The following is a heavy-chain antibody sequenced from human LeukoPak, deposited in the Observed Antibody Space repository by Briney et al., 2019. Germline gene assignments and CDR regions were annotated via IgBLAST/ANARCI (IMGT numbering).Heavy chain of an antibody. V-gene: IGHV3-33*06. CDR1: EFTFSNFG. CDR3: AKDRHSSSRSGFDY. CDR2: IWYDGSHK. J-gene: IGHJ4*02. D-gene: IGHD6-13*01. Sequence: PGRSLRLSCAASEFTFSNFGMHWVRQAPGKGLEWVAVIWYDGSHKYYADSVKGRFTISRDNSKSALYLQMNNLTADDTAVYYCAKDRHSSSRSGFDYWGQGTLVTVSS.